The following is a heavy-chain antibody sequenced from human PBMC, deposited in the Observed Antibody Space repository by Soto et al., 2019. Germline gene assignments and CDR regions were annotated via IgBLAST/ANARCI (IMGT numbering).Heavy chain of an antibody. J-gene: IGHJ5*02. V-gene: IGHV4-39*01. Sequence: PXATLSLTFSVSGGSINNSGDYWGWIRQPPGKGLEWIGSIYWSGRTKYNPSLKSRVSVFVDMSKNQFSLNLSSLTAADTAVYYCARQGDDMWFAPWGQRTLVTVSS. CDR3: ARQGDDMWFAP. CDR2: IYWSGRT. D-gene: IGHD3-22*01. CDR1: GGSINNSGDY.